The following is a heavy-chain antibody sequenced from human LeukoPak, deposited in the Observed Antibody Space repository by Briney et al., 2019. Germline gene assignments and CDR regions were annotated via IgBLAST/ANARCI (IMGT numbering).Heavy chain of an antibody. J-gene: IGHJ4*02. CDR3: TREIRYFDWFQADY. CDR1: GFTFDSYG. CDR2: IRSKAYGGTA. V-gene: IGHV3-49*04. Sequence: GGSLRLSCTASGFTFDSYGMAWVRQAPGKGLEWVGFIRSKAYGGTAEYAASVKGRFTISRDDSKSVAYLQMDSLKTEDTAVYYCTREIRYFDWFQADYWGQGTLVTVSS. D-gene: IGHD3-9*01.